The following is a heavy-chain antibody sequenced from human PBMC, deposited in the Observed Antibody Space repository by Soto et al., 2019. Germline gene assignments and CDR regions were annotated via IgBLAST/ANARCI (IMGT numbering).Heavy chain of an antibody. J-gene: IGHJ2*01. CDR3: ARDGWGSNWYFDL. Sequence: GGSLRLSCGAPGVTFKDYGMHRVRQAPGKGLEWVAVISYDGKQTYYADSVKGRFTISKDKSKRTLFLQMNSLGVDDTAVYYCARDGWGSNWYFDLWGRGTLVTVS. D-gene: IGHD3-16*01. CDR2: ISYDGKQT. V-gene: IGHV3-30*03. CDR1: GVTFKDYG.